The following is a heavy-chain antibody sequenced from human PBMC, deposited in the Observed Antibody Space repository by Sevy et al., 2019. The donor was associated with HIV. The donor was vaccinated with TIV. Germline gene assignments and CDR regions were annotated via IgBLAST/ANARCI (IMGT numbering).Heavy chain of an antibody. CDR3: ARELLGSSSSWYSQRGSWFDP. CDR1: GGSISSYY. J-gene: IGHJ5*02. V-gene: IGHV4-59*01. Sequence: SETLSLTCTVSGGSISSYYWSWIRQPPGKGLEWIGYIYYSGSTNYNPSHKSRVTISVDTSKNQFSLKLSSVTAADTAVYYCARELLGSSSSWYSQRGSWFDPWGQGTLVTVSS. D-gene: IGHD6-13*01. CDR2: IYYSGST.